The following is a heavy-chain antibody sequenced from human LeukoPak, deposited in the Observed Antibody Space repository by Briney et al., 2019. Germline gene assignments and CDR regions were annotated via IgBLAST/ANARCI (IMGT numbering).Heavy chain of an antibody. Sequence: GGSLRLSCAASGFTFSNYGMHWVRQAPGKGLEWVAVISYDGRNKYYADSVKGRFTISRDNSKNTLYLQMNSLRAEDTAVYYCAKEDCSSTSCSIYYYYYYMDVWGKGTTVTVSS. CDR1: GFTFSNYG. D-gene: IGHD2-2*01. V-gene: IGHV3-30*18. J-gene: IGHJ6*03. CDR3: AKEDCSSTSCSIYYYYYYMDV. CDR2: ISYDGRNK.